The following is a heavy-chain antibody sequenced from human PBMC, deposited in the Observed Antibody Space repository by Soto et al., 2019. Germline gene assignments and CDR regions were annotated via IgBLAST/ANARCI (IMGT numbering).Heavy chain of an antibody. J-gene: IGHJ4*02. CDR3: AKDSYYHDTSGYYIFDY. Sequence: GGSLRLSCAASGFTFSSYGMHWVRQAPGKGLEWVAEISYDGNNEHYTDSVKGRFTISRDNSKNTLYLQMNSLRAEDTAVYYCAKDSYYHDTSGYYIFDYWGQGTLVTVSS. V-gene: IGHV3-30*18. D-gene: IGHD3-22*01. CDR2: ISYDGNNE. CDR1: GFTFSSYG.